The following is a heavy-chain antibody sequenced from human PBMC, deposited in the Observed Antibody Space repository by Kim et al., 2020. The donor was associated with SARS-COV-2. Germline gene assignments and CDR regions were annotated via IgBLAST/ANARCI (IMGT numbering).Heavy chain of an antibody. V-gene: IGHV1-8*01. Sequence: ASVKVSCKASGYTFTSYDINWVRQATGQGLEWMGWMNPNSGNTGYAQKFQGRVTMTRNTSISTAYMELSSLRSEDTAVYYCASSPTIDYYDSSGTGYYYYGMDVWGQGTTVTVSS. J-gene: IGHJ6*02. CDR3: ASSPTIDYYDSSGTGYYYYGMDV. CDR2: MNPNSGNT. CDR1: GYTFTSYD. D-gene: IGHD3-22*01.